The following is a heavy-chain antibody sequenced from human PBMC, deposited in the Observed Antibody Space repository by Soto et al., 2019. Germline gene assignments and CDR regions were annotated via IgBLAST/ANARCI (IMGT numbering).Heavy chain of an antibody. CDR2: ISYDGSNK. V-gene: IGHV3-30*18. CDR3: AKVGHDYDFWRPSYYYGMDV. D-gene: IGHD3-3*01. CDR1: GFTFSSYG. Sequence: PGGSLRLSCAASGFTFSSYGMHWVRQAPGKGLEWVAVISYDGSNKYYADSVKGRFTISRDNSKNTLYLQMNSLRAEDTAVYYCAKVGHDYDFWRPSYYYGMDVWGQGTTVTVSS. J-gene: IGHJ6*02.